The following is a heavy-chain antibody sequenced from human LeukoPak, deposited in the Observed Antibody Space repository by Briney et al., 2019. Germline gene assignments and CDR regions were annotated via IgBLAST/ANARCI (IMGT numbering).Heavy chain of an antibody. CDR1: GFTFSSYS. CDR2: ISSSSSTM. V-gene: IGHV3-48*01. Sequence: GSLRLSCAASGFTFSSYSMNWVRQAPGKGLEWVSYISSSSSTMYYADSVKGRFTISRDNAKNSLYLQMNSLRAEDTAVYYCARQYNYDSRAFDYWGQGTLVTVSS. CDR3: ARQYNYDSRAFDY. D-gene: IGHD5-18*01. J-gene: IGHJ4*02.